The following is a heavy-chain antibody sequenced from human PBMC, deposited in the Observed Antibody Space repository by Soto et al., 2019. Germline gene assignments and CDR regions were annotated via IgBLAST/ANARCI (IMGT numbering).Heavy chain of an antibody. D-gene: IGHD3-16*01. CDR2: IYPGDCDS. Sequence: GESLKISCKGSGYSFPTYWLAWVRQTPGRGLEYMGIIYPGDCDSRYSPAFQGQVTISADKSINTAYLQWTSLKASDTDIHYCARSRVYTPRLEDPFDIWGQGTMVTVSS. J-gene: IGHJ3*02. CDR1: GYSFPTYW. V-gene: IGHV5-51*01. CDR3: ARSRVYTPRLEDPFDI.